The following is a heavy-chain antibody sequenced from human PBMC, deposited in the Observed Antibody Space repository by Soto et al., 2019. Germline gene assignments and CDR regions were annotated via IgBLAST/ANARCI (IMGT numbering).Heavy chain of an antibody. J-gene: IGHJ6*02. CDR3: ASGLHYSSSWYYYYYGMDV. V-gene: IGHV4-34*01. CDR2: INHSGST. CDR1: GGSFSCYY. D-gene: IGHD6-13*01. Sequence: SETLSLTCAVYGGSFSCYYWSWIRQPPGEGLEWIGEINHSGSTNYNPFLKSRVTISVDTSKNQFSLKLSFVTAADTAVYYCASGLHYSSSWYYYYYGMDVWGQGTTVTAP.